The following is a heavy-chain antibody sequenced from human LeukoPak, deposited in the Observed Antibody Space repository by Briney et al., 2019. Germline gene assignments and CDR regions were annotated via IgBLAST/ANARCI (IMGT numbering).Heavy chain of an antibody. V-gene: IGHV3-30-3*01. D-gene: IGHD3-22*01. CDR2: ISYDGSNK. J-gene: IGHJ4*02. Sequence: GGSLRLSCAASGFTFSSYAMSWVRQAPGKGLEWVAVISYDGSNKYYADSVKGRFTISRDNSENTLYLQMNSLRAEDTAVYYCAREYGGYYSIFDYWGQGTLVTVSS. CDR1: GFTFSSYA. CDR3: AREYGGYYSIFDY.